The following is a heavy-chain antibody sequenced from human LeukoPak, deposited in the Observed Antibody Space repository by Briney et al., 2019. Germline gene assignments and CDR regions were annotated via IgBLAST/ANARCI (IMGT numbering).Heavy chain of an antibody. CDR2: IKQDGREK. D-gene: IGHD2-2*01. Sequence: GGSLRLSCAASGFTFSSYWMSWVRQAPGKGLEWVANIKQDGREKYYVDSVKGRFTISRDNAKNSLYLQMNSLRAEDTAVYYCASEREYCSSTSCHYYFDYWGQGTLVTVSS. J-gene: IGHJ4*02. V-gene: IGHV3-7*01. CDR3: ASEREYCSSTSCHYYFDY. CDR1: GFTFSSYW.